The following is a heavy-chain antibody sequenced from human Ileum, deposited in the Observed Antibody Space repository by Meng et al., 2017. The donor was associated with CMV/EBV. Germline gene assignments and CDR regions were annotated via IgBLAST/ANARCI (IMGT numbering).Heavy chain of an antibody. J-gene: IGHJ4*02. CDR1: GGSISSFY. D-gene: IGHD6-13*01. CDR2: IYYTGTT. CDR3: TRFGRGVAAAYFDF. Sequence: SETLSLTCTVSGGSISSFYWSWIRQAPGKGLETIGYIYYTGTTNYNPSLKSRVTMSLDTSQKQVSLMLTSVTAADTALYYCTRFGRGVAAAYFDFWGQGMQVTVSS. V-gene: IGHV4-59*01.